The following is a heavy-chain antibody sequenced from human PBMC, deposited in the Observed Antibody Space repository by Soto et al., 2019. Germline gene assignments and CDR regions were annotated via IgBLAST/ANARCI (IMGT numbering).Heavy chain of an antibody. Sequence: EVQLVESGGGLVQPGGSLRLSCAASGFTVSSNYMSWVRQAPGKGLEWVSVIYSGGSAYYADSVKGRFTISRDNSKNTLYLQMNSLRAEATPVYYFARHGYSYVGGYFDSLSLGPLVTFSS. J-gene: IGHJ4*02. D-gene: IGHD5-18*01. CDR3: ARHGYSYVGGYFDS. CDR1: GFTVSSNY. V-gene: IGHV3-66*04. CDR2: IYSGGSA.